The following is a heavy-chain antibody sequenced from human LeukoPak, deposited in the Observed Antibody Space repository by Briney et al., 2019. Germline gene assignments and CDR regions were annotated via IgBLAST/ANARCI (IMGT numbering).Heavy chain of an antibody. J-gene: IGHJ4*02. D-gene: IGHD6-13*01. Sequence: SQTLSLTCAISGDSVSSNNATWNWIRQSPSRGLEWLGRTYYRSKWYYDYAVSVKSRITNNPDTSKNQVSLQLSSVTPEDTAVYYCTRGSSWHFDYWGQGTLVTVSS. CDR2: TYYRSKWYY. CDR1: GDSVSSNNAT. V-gene: IGHV6-1*01. CDR3: TRGSSWHFDY.